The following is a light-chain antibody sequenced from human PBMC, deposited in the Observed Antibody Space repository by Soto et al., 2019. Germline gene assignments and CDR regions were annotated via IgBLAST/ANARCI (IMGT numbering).Light chain of an antibody. CDR2: AAS. V-gene: IGKV1-17*01. Sequence: DIQVTQSPSSLSASCGNRGTINCRASQGISNDLGWYQQKPGKAPKLLIYAASSLQSGVPSRFSGSGSGTEFTLTISSLQPEDFAAYYCQQSCNWPRTFGQGTKVDIK. CDR3: QQSCNWPRT. J-gene: IGKJ1*01. CDR1: QGISND.